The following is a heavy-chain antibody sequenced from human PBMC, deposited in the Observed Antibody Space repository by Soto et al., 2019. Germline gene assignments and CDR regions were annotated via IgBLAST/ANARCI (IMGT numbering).Heavy chain of an antibody. CDR2: INHSGST. V-gene: IGHV4-4*02. Sequence: SETLSLTCAVSGGSISSTNWWNWVRQPPGKGLEWIGEINHSGSTNYNPSLKSRVTISVDTSKNQFSLKLSSVTAADTAVYYCARVVLNRERYFDWLPYYYYGMDVWGQGTTVTVSS. D-gene: IGHD3-9*01. J-gene: IGHJ6*02. CDR3: ARVVLNRERYFDWLPYYYYGMDV. CDR1: GGSISSTNW.